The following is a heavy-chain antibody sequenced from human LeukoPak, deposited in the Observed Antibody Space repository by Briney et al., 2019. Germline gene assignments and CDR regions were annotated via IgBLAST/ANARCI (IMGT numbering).Heavy chain of an antibody. V-gene: IGHV4-30-4*01. Sequence: PSQTLSLSCTVSGGSISSGDYYWSWIRQPPGKGLEWIGYIYYSGSTYYNPSLKSRVTISVDTSKNQFSLKLSSVTAADTAVYYCASLDSSGYWIDPWGQGTLVTVSS. J-gene: IGHJ5*02. D-gene: IGHD6-19*01. CDR2: IYYSGST. CDR3: ASLDSSGYWIDP. CDR1: GGSISSGDYY.